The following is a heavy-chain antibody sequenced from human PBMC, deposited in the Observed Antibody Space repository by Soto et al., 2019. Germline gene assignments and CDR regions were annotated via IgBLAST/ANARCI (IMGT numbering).Heavy chain of an antibody. J-gene: IGHJ6*02. CDR1: GYTFTGYY. D-gene: IGHD2-2*01. CDR2: INPNSGGT. CDR3: ARRSCSSTSCSYGMDV. V-gene: IGHV1-2*04. Sequence: QVQLVQSGAEVKKPGASVKVSCKASGYTFTGYYMHWVRQAPGQGLEWMGWINPNSGGTNYAQKFQGWVTMTRDTTISTAYMELSRLRSDDTAVYYCARRSCSSTSCSYGMDVWGQGTTVTVSS.